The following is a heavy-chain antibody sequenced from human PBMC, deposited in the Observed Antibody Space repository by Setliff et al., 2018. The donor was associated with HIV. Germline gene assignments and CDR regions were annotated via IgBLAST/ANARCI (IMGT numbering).Heavy chain of an antibody. J-gene: IGHJ2*01. CDR2: FCTTGSS. CDR1: GGSISSFY. D-gene: IGHD3-9*01. Sequence: SETLSLTCTVSGGSISSFYWSWIRQPAGKGLEWIGRFCTTGSSNYNPSLKSRVTLSVDTSKNQFALHLSSVTAADTAVYYCARDREYFDWLSPGNWYFDLWGRGTLVTVSS. CDR3: ARDREYFDWLSPGNWYFDL. V-gene: IGHV4-4*07.